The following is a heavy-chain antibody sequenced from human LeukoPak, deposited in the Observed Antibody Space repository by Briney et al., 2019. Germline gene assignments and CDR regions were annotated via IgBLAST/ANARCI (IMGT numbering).Heavy chain of an antibody. J-gene: IGHJ4*02. CDR3: AKLDDY. CDR2: IIPIFGTA. D-gene: IGHD1-7*01. Sequence: SVKVSCKASGYTFTGYYLHWLRQAPGQGLEWMGGIIPIFGTANYAQKFQGRVTITTDESTSTAYMELSSLRSEDTAVYYCAKLDDYWGQGTLVTVFS. CDR1: GYTFTGYY. V-gene: IGHV1-69*05.